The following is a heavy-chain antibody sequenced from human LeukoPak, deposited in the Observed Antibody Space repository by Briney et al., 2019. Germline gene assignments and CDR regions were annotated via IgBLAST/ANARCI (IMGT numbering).Heavy chain of an antibody. J-gene: IGHJ4*02. CDR1: GFTISSYG. CDR2: IYHSGST. D-gene: IGHD3-22*01. Sequence: GTLRLSCAASGFTISSYGMSWVRQPPGKGLEWIGSIYHSGSTYYNPSLKSRVTISVDTSKNQFSLKLSSVTAADTAVYYCASNGYYYDSSGYGRYFDYWGQGTLVTVSS. V-gene: IGHV4-38-2*01. CDR3: ASNGYYYDSSGYGRYFDY.